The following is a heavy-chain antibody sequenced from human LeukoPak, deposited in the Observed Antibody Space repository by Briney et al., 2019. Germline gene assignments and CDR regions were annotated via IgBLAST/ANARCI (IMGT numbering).Heavy chain of an antibody. D-gene: IGHD2-15*01. CDR2: VYYSGGT. CDR1: GGSMNSSPYY. J-gene: IGHJ3*02. Sequence: SETLSLTCTVSGGSMNSSPYYWGWIRQPPGKGLEWIGLVYYSGGTSYNPSLKSRVTMSVDTSKNQFSLKLRSVTAADTAVYYCARRPPWWQDPAMTFENWGQGTRVTVSS. CDR3: ARRPPWWQDPAMTFEN. V-gene: IGHV4-39*01.